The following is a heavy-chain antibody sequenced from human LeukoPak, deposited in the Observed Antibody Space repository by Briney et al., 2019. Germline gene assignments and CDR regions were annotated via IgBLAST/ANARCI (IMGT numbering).Heavy chain of an antibody. D-gene: IGHD6-6*01. V-gene: IGHV3-48*01. CDR1: GFTFSSYS. J-gene: IGHJ6*03. Sequence: GGSLRLSCAASGFTFSSYSMNWVRQAPGKGLEWVSYISSSSSTIYYADSVKGRFTISRDNAKNSLYLQMNSLRAEDTAVYYCARFYSSSSDPNYYYYYYMDVWGKGTTVTVSS. CDR2: ISSSSSTI. CDR3: ARFYSSSSDPNYYYYYYMDV.